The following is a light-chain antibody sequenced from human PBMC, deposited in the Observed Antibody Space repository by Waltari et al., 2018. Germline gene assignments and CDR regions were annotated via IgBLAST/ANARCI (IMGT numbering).Light chain of an antibody. V-gene: IGLV3-19*01. J-gene: IGLJ3*02. Sequence: SSELTQDPAVSVALGQTVRITCQGDSLRRYYASWYQQRPVQAPRLVLYGQDNRPSGIPDRVSGSTSGDTASLTITGAQAEDEADYYCHSRDTISTRVFGGGTRLTV. CDR2: GQD. CDR1: SLRRYY. CDR3: HSRDTISTRV.